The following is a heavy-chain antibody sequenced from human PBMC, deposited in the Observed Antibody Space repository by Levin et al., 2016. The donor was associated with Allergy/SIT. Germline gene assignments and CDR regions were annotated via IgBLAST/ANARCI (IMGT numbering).Heavy chain of an antibody. J-gene: IGHJ4*02. CDR3: ARLGPEYSSGWTLDY. Sequence: KVSCKASGYTFTTYAVHWVRQMPGKGLEWMGIIYPGDSDTRYSPSFQGQVTISADKSISTAYLQWSSLKASDTAMYYCARLGPEYSSGWTLDYWGQGTLVTVSS. D-gene: IGHD6-19*01. CDR2: IYPGDSDT. CDR1: GYTFTTYA. V-gene: IGHV5-51*01.